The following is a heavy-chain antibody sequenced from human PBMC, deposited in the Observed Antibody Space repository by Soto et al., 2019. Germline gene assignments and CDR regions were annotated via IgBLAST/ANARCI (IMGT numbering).Heavy chain of an antibody. CDR3: ARVSAVAGTYDAFDI. Sequence: SETLSLTCTVSGGSISSGGYYWSWIRQHPGKGLEWIGYSYYSGSTYYNPSLKSRVTISVDTSKNQFSLKLSSVTAADTAVYYCARVSAVAGTYDAFDIWGQGTMVTVSS. CDR1: GGSISSGGYY. CDR2: SYYSGST. J-gene: IGHJ3*02. V-gene: IGHV4-31*03. D-gene: IGHD6-19*01.